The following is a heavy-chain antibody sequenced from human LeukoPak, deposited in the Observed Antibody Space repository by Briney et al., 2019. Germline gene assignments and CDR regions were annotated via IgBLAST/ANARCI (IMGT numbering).Heavy chain of an antibody. J-gene: IGHJ2*01. V-gene: IGHV4-39*01. Sequence: SETLSLTCTVSGGSISSSSYYWGWIRQPPGKGLEWIGSIYYSGSTYYNPSLKSRVTISVDTSKNQFSLKLSSVTAADTAVYYCARHVWELRPDWYFDLWGRGTLVTVSS. D-gene: IGHD1-26*01. CDR3: ARHVWELRPDWYFDL. CDR2: IYYSGST. CDR1: GGSISSSSYY.